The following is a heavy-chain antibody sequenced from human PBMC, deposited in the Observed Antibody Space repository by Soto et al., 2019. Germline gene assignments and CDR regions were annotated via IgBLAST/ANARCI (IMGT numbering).Heavy chain of an antibody. V-gene: IGHV1-69*06. CDR1: GGTFSSYA. Sequence: QVQLVQSGAEVKKPGSSVKVSCKASGGTFSSYAISWVRQAPGQGLEWMGGIIPIFGTANYAQKFQGRVTITADKSTSTAYMELSSLRSEDTAVYYFASDIWRVVVTTLDYWGQGTLVTVSS. CDR2: IIPIFGTA. D-gene: IGHD3-22*01. CDR3: ASDIWRVVVTTLDY. J-gene: IGHJ4*02.